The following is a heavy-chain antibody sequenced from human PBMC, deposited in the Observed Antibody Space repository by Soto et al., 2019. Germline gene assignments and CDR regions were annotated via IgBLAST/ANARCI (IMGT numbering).Heavy chain of an antibody. V-gene: IGHV3-15*07. D-gene: IGHD2-2*01. CDR3: TTGAAVPAALYYYYGMDV. J-gene: IGHJ6*02. Sequence: NAWMNWVHQAPGKGLEWVGRIKSKTDGGTTDYAAPVKGRFTISRDDSKNTLYLQMNSLKTEDTAVYYCTTGAAVPAALYYYYGMDVWGQGTTVTVSS. CDR1: NAW. CDR2: IKSKTDGGTT.